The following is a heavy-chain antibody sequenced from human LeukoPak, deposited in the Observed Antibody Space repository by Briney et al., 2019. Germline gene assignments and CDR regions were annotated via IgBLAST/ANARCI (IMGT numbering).Heavy chain of an antibody. V-gene: IGHV4-59*01. CDR1: GGSISSYY. CDR3: ARGLEYSSGWYNADSDY. CDR2: IYYSGST. Sequence: SETLSLTCTVSGGSISSYYWSWIRQPPGKGLEWIGYIYYSGSTNYNPSLKSRVTISVDTSKNQFSLKLSSVTAADTAVHYCARGLEYSSGWYNADSDYWGQGTLVTVSS. D-gene: IGHD6-19*01. J-gene: IGHJ4*02.